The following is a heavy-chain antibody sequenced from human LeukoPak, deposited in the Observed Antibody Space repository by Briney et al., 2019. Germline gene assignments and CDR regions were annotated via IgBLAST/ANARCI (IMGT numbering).Heavy chain of an antibody. CDR1: GFTFSNHK. CDR3: AGGVTTGDY. D-gene: IGHD4-17*01. J-gene: IGHJ4*02. CDR2: ISSSSSDI. Sequence: GGPLRLPCAASGFTFSNHKLNWVGQAQGKGLEWVSSISSSSSDIYYAGSVKGRFTISRDNTKNSLYLQMNSLRAEDTAVYYCAGGVTTGDYWGQGTLVTVSS. V-gene: IGHV3-21*01.